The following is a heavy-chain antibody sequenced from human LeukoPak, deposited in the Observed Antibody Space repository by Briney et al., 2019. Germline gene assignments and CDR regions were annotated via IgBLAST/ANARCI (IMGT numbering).Heavy chain of an antibody. CDR2: MNPNSGNT. J-gene: IGHJ4*02. CDR3: TTLPYSRGLDY. D-gene: IGHD6-19*01. V-gene: IGHV1-8*01. Sequence: ASVKVSCKASGYTFTSYDINWVRQATGRGLEWMGWMNPNSGNTGYAQKFQGRVTMTRNTSISTAYMELSSLKTEDTAVYYCTTLPYSRGLDYWGRGTLVTVSS. CDR1: GYTFTSYD.